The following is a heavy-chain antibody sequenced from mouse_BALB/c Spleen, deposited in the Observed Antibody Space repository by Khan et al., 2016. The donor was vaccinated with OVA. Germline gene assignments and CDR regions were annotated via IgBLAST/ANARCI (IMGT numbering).Heavy chain of an antibody. D-gene: IGHD1-1*01. V-gene: IGHV1-7*01. CDR1: GYTFINYW. CDR2: INPSTGYT. CDR3: ARRGLRWDFDY. Sequence: QIQLVQSGAELAKPGASVKMSCKASGYTFINYWILWVKQRPGQGLEWIGYINPSTGYTEYNQNFQDKATLTADKSSSTAYMQLSSLTSEDSAVYYCARRGLRWDFDYWGQGTTLTVSS. J-gene: IGHJ2*01.